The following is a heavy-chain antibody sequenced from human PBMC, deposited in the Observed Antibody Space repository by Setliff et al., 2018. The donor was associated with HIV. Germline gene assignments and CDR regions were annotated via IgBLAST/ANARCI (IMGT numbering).Heavy chain of an antibody. J-gene: IGHJ6*02. CDR1: GYTFTSYG. Sequence: ASVKVSCKASGYTFTSYGISWVRKAPGQGLEWMGWISAYNGNTNYAQKLQGRVTMTTDTSTSTAYMELRSLRSDDTAVYYCARDSPPQLQDYYYGMDVWGQGTTVTV. CDR3: ARDSPPQLQDYYYGMDV. D-gene: IGHD3-10*01. V-gene: IGHV1-18*01. CDR2: ISAYNGNT.